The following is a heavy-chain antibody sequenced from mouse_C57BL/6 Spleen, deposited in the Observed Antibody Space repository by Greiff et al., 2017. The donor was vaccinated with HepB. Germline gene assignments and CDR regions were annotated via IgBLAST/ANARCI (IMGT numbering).Heavy chain of an antibody. D-gene: IGHD4-1*01. V-gene: IGHV3-6*01. J-gene: IGHJ4*01. CDR1: GYSITSGYY. CDR2: ISYDGSN. Sequence: EVKVEESGPGLVKPSQSLSLTCSVTGYSITSGYYWNWIRQFPGNKLEWMGYISYDGSNNYNPSLKNRISITRDTSKNQFFLKLNSVTTEDTATYYCARANWDFLYAMDYWGQGTSVTVSS. CDR3: ARANWDFLYAMDY.